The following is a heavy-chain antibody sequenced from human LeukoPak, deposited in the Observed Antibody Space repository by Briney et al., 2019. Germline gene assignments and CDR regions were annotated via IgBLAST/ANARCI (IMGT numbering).Heavy chain of an antibody. CDR2: IYYSGST. CDR1: GGSISSSSYY. Sequence: SETLSLTCTLSGGSISSSSYYWGWIRQPPGKGLEWIGSIYYSGSTYYNPSLKSRVTISVDTSKNQFSLKLSSVTAADTAVYYCARGLVTTSWFDPWGQGILVTVSS. CDR3: ARGLVTTSWFDP. V-gene: IGHV4-39*01. J-gene: IGHJ5*02. D-gene: IGHD2-21*02.